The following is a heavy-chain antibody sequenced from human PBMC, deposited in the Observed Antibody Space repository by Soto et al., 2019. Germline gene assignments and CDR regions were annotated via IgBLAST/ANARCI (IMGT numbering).Heavy chain of an antibody. J-gene: IGHJ4*02. Sequence: GASVKVSCKASGYTFTSYGISWVRQAPGQGLEWMGWISAYNGNTNYAQKLQGRVTMTTDTSTSTAYMELRGLRSDDTAVYYCARVPYYYDSSGSRSGGYFDYWGQGTLVTVSS. D-gene: IGHD3-22*01. CDR3: ARVPYYYDSSGSRSGGYFDY. V-gene: IGHV1-18*01. CDR1: GYTFTSYG. CDR2: ISAYNGNT.